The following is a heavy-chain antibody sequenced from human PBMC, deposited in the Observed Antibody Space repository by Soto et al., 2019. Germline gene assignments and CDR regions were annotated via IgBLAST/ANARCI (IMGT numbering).Heavy chain of an antibody. CDR3: ASGFYDSRGYSEAFDI. V-gene: IGHV4-59*01. D-gene: IGHD3-22*01. CDR2: VSSSGST. J-gene: IGHJ3*02. CDR1: DGSISGDH. Sequence: SETLSLTCTVSDGSISGDHWNWIRQPPGKGLEWIAYVSSSGSTKSNPSLKSRVTISIDTTKNQFSLRLSSVTAADTAVYYCASGFYDSRGYSEAFDIWGQGTKVTVS.